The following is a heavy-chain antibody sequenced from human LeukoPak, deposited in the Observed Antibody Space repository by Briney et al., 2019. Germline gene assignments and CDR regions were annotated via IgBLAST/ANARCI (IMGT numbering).Heavy chain of an antibody. J-gene: IGHJ5*02. V-gene: IGHV1-69*04. Sequence: SVKVSCKASGGTFSTDAISWVRQAPGPGLEWMGRVIPYLGIIDYTQKFQGRITISADKSTSTAYMEMNSLTSEDTAVYYCARDTAVAPSSNWFDPWGQGTLVTVSS. CDR1: GGTFSTDA. D-gene: IGHD6-19*01. CDR3: ARDTAVAPSSNWFDP. CDR2: VIPYLGII.